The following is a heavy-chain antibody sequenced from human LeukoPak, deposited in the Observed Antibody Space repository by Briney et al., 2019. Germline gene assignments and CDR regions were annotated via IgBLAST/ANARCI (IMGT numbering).Heavy chain of an antibody. CDR3: ARDTGGGYSCYDC. V-gene: IGHV3-7*01. Sequence: GGSLRLSCAASGFTFSSYWMTWIRQAPGKGLEWVANIKQDGSEKYYVDSVKGRFTISRDNAKNSLYLQMNGLRAEDTAVYYCARDTGGGYSCYDCWGQGTLVTVSS. CDR1: GFTFSSYW. D-gene: IGHD5-18*01. CDR2: IKQDGSEK. J-gene: IGHJ4*02.